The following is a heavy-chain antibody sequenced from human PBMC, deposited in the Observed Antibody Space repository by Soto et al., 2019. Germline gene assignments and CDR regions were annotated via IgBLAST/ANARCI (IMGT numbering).Heavy chain of an antibody. CDR1: GFTFSSYG. Sequence: QVQLVESGGGVVQPGRSLRLSCAASGFTFSSYGMHWVRQAPGKGLEWVAVIWYDGSNKYYADSVKGRFTISRDNSKNXLCXHMNSLRAEDTAVYYCASDLEYCISTSCEHNWFDPWGQGTLVTVSS. CDR3: ASDLEYCISTSCEHNWFDP. J-gene: IGHJ5*02. CDR2: IWYDGSNK. V-gene: IGHV3-33*01. D-gene: IGHD2-2*01.